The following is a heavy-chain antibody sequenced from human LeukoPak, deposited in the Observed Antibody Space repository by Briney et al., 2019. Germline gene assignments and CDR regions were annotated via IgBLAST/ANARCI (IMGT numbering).Heavy chain of an antibody. D-gene: IGHD3/OR15-3a*01. CDR3: ARDLGRLRDTPGYYT. J-gene: IGHJ4*02. V-gene: IGHV1-18*04. Sequence: APVKVSCKASGYTFTGYYMHWVRQAPGQGLEWMGWISTYDGKTYFAQKFQGRLTLTTDTPTTTGYMDLRSLRSDDTAIYYCARDLGRLRDTPGYYTWGQGTLVTVSS. CDR2: ISTYDGKT. CDR1: GYTFTGYY.